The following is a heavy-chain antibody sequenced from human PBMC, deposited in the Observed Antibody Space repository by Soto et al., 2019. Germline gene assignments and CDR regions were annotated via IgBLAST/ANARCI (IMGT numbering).Heavy chain of an antibody. J-gene: IGHJ6*02. D-gene: IGHD1-1*01. Sequence: EVQLVESGGGLVQPGGSLRLSCAASGFTFSSYSMNWVRQAPGKGLGWVSYISSSSSTIYYADSVKGRFTISRDNAKNSLYLQMNSLRDEDTAVYYCASSEGEQLYYYYGMDVWGQGTTVTVSS. CDR3: ASSEGEQLYYYYGMDV. CDR2: ISSSSSTI. CDR1: GFTFSSYS. V-gene: IGHV3-48*02.